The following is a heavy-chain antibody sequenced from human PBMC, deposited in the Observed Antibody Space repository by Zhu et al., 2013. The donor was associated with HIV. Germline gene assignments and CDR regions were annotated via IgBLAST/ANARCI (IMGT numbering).Heavy chain of an antibody. Sequence: QVQLVQSGAEVKKPGASVKVSCKASGYTFTSYYMHWVRQAPGQGLEWMGIINPSGGSTSYAQKFQGRVTMTRDTSTSTVYMELSSLRSEDTAVYYCATTRPTREAQLLYHWGFDYWGQGTLVTVSS. CDR3: ATTRPTREAQLLYHWGFDY. J-gene: IGHJ4*02. CDR1: GYTFTSYY. V-gene: IGHV1-46*03. CDR2: INPSGGST. D-gene: IGHD2-2*02.